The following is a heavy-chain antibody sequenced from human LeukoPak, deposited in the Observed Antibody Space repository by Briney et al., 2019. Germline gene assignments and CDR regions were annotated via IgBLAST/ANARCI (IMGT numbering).Heavy chain of an antibody. Sequence: AGGSLRLSCAASGFTFSSYSMNWVRQAPGKGLEWVSYISSSSSTIYYADSVKGRFTISRDNAKNSLYLQMNSLRAEDTAVYYCARSMDYIWFDPWGQGTLVTVSS. D-gene: IGHD3/OR15-3a*01. CDR2: ISSSSSTI. CDR1: GFTFSSYS. J-gene: IGHJ5*02. CDR3: ARSMDYIWFDP. V-gene: IGHV3-48*04.